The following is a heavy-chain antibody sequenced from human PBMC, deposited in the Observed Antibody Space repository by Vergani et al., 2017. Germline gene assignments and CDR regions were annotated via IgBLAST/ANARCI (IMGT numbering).Heavy chain of an antibody. CDR1: GFSLSNARMG. D-gene: IGHD6-13*01. J-gene: IGHJ4*02. CDR3: ARIRPGIWYSSSGYIDY. V-gene: IGHV2-26*01. Sequence: QVTLKESGPVLVKPTETLTLTCTVSGFSLSNARMGVSWIRQPPGKALEWLAHILSNDEKSYSTSLQSGLTISKDTTNSQVVITMTNMDPVDTATYYCARIRPGIWYSSSGYIDYWGQGTLVTVSS. CDR2: ILSNDEK.